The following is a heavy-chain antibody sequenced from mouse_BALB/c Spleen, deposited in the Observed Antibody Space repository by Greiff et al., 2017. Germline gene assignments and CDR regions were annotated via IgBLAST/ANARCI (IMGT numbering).Heavy chain of an antibody. CDR1: GFSLTSYG. J-gene: IGHJ4*01. V-gene: IGHV2-3*01. Sequence: VMLVESGPGLVAPSQTLSITCTVSGFSLTSYGVSWVRQPPGKGLEWLGVIWGDGSTNYHSALISRLSITKNNSKSQVFLKLNSLQTDDTATYYYTKHGNYAMDYWGQGTSVTVSA. D-gene: IGHD2-1*01. CDR2: IWGDGST. CDR3: TKHGNYAMDY.